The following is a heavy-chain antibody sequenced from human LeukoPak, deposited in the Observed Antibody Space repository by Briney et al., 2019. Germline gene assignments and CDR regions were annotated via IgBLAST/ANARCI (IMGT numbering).Heavy chain of an antibody. V-gene: IGHV4-4*07. CDR3: ARDRKILSGYDTNWFDP. CDR2: IYTSGST. CDR1: GGSISSYY. D-gene: IGHD5-12*01. Sequence: SETLSLTCIVSGGSISSYYWSWIRQPAGKGLEWIGRIYTSGSTNYNPSLKSRVTMSVDTSKNQFSLKLSSVTAADTAVYYCARDRKILSGYDTNWFDPWGQGTLVTVSS. J-gene: IGHJ5*02.